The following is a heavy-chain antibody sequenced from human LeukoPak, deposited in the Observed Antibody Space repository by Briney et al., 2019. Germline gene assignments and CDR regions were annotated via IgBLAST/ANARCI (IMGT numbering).Heavy chain of an antibody. D-gene: IGHD6-13*01. CDR1: GGSISSSNW. V-gene: IGHV4-4*02. CDR3: ACKTTAAAGTFDY. Sequence: SGTLSLTCAVYGGSISSSNWWSWVRQPPGKGLEWIGEIHHSGSKNYSPSLNSRVTISVDKSKSQFSLKLTSVTVADTALYYCACKTTAAAGTFDYWGQGTLVTVSS. J-gene: IGHJ4*02. CDR2: IHHSGSK.